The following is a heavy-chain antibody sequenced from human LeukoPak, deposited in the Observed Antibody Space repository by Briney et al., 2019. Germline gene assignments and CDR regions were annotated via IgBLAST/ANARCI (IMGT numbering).Heavy chain of an antibody. CDR2: IYYSGST. Sequence: PSETLSLTCTVSGGSISSYYWSWIRQPPGKGLEWIGYIYYSGSTNYNPSLKSRVTISVDTSKNQFSLKLSSVTAADTAVYYCARYSQRGYSYGYGYYYYMDVWGKGTTVTVSS. CDR1: GGSISSYY. V-gene: IGHV4-59*01. J-gene: IGHJ6*03. CDR3: ARYSQRGYSYGYGYYYYMDV. D-gene: IGHD5-18*01.